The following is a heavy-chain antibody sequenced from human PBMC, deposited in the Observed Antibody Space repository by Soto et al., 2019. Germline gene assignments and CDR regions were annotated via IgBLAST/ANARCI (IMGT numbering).Heavy chain of an antibody. V-gene: IGHV5-10-1*01. J-gene: IGHJ6*02. Sequence: VEPLQISCKGSGYSFTNYWISWVRQMPGKGLEWMGRIDPSDSYIKYSPSFQGHVTISADNSISTAYLQWSSLKASDTAMYYCARHDCSSTRCYNFGMDVWGQGTTVTVSS. CDR1: GYSFTNYW. CDR2: IDPSDSYI. D-gene: IGHD2-2*02. CDR3: ARHDCSSTRCYNFGMDV.